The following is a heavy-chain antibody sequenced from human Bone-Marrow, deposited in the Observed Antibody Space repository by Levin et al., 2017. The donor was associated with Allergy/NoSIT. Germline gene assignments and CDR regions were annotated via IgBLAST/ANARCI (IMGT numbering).Heavy chain of an antibody. D-gene: IGHD1-7*01. V-gene: IGHV3-23*01. CDR1: GFTFSRYA. Sequence: GGSLRLSCAASGFTFSRYAMAWVRQAPGQGLEWVSGMSGSGGRTVYADSAKGRFTISRDNSKTIMYLQMNSLRVEDTALYYCAREDNWSYDYWGQGTLVTVSS. CDR3: AREDNWSYDY. J-gene: IGHJ4*02. CDR2: MSGSGGRT.